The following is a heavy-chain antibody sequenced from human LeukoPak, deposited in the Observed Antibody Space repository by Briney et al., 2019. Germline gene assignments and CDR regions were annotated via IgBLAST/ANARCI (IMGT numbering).Heavy chain of an antibody. J-gene: IGHJ4*02. CDR1: GYTFTGYH. V-gene: IGHV1-2*06. CDR2: INPNSGDT. Sequence: ASVNVSCKAYGYTFTGYHMHWVRQAPGQGLEWMGRINPNSGDTNYAQKFQGRVTMTRDTSITTAYMELSRLRSDDTAMYYCARDYCSSTSCLFDYWGQGTLVTVSS. D-gene: IGHD2-2*01. CDR3: ARDYCSSTSCLFDY.